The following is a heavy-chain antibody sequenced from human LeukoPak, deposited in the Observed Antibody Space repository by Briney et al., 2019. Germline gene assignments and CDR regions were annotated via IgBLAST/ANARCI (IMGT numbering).Heavy chain of an antibody. CDR3: ASPYSSGWYYFDY. V-gene: IGHV4-30-2*01. CDR1: GGSISSGGYS. D-gene: IGHD6-19*01. Sequence: SETLSLTCAVSGGSISSGGYSWSWIRQPPGKGLEWIGYIYHSGSAYYNPSLKSRVTISVDTSKNQFSLKLSSVTAADTAVYYCASPYSSGWYYFDYWGQGTLVTVSS. CDR2: IYHSGSA. J-gene: IGHJ4*02.